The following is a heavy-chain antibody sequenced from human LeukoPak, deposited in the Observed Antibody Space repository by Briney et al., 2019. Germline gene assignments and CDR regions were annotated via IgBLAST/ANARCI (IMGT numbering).Heavy chain of an antibody. D-gene: IGHD5-24*01. J-gene: IGHJ4*02. CDR3: ARGRIEMATMGAFDY. CDR2: IKQDGSDD. Sequence: PGGSLRLSCAASGFTFNSYWMNWVRQAPGKGLEWVANIKQDGSDDYYVDSVKGRFTISRDNTKNTLYLQMNSLRAEDTAVYYCARGRIEMATMGAFDYWGQGTLVTVSS. CDR1: GFTFNSYW. V-gene: IGHV3-7*01.